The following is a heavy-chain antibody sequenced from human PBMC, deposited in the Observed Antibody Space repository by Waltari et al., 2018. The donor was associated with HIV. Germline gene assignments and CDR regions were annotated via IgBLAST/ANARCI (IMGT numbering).Heavy chain of an antibody. CDR3: ARLTTVAYDAFDI. CDR1: GGSISSSSYY. Sequence: QLQLQESGPGLVKPSETLSLTCTVSGGSISSSSYYWGWNSQPPGKGLEWIGSIYYSGSTYYNPSLKSRVTISVDTSKNQFSLKLSSVTAADTAVYYCARLTTVAYDAFDIWGQGTMVTVSS. CDR2: IYYSGST. D-gene: IGHD4-17*01. V-gene: IGHV4-39*01. J-gene: IGHJ3*02.